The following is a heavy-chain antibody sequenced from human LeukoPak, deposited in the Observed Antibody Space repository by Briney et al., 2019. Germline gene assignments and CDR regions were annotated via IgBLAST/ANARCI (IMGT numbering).Heavy chain of an antibody. V-gene: IGHV4-59*11. CDR2: VFYTGST. Sequence: KTSETLSLTCTVSGGSISPHYWSWFRQPPGQGLEWVGYVFYTGSTNYNPSLKSRLTMSVDTSKNQVSLQLTSVTAADTAVYYCARGYRDNDVWGQGTMVTVSS. D-gene: IGHD2-2*02. CDR1: GGSISPHY. J-gene: IGHJ3*01. CDR3: ARGYRDNDV.